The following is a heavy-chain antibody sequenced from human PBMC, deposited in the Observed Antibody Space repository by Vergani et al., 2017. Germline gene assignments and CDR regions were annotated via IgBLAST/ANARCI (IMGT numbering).Heavy chain of an antibody. Sequence: QLQLQESGPGLVKPSETLSLSCRVSGDSISRSHYYWGFIRPPPGKGLEWIGSISSSGSPYYNPTLKSLLAFSVDTSKNHFSLGLKAVTATDTGIYYWARPMGLSAIAVGYHVWGKGTMVTV. CDR2: ISSSGSP. D-gene: IGHD4/OR15-4a*01. J-gene: IGHJ3*01. CDR3: ARPMGLSAIAVGYHV. CDR1: GDSISRSHYY. V-gene: IGHV4-39*02.